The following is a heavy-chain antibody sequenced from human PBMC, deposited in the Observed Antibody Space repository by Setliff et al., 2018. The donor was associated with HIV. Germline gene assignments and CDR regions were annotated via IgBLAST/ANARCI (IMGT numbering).Heavy chain of an antibody. CDR2: IVDSGST. D-gene: IGHD2-8*02. CDR3: ARAPSCADSWCCMYYYYYYGMDV. V-gene: IGHV4-34*12. CDR1: GGSLTNYY. Sequence: SETLSLTCTLYGGSLTNYYWTWILQSPEKGLEWIGEIVDSGSTNYSPSLKSRVTISLDTSKKQFSLRLNSVTAADTGVYYCARAPSCADSWCCMYYYYYYGMDVWGLGTTVTVSS. J-gene: IGHJ6*02.